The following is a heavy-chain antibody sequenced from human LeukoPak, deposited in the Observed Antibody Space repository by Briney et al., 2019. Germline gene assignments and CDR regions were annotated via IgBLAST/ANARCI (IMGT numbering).Heavy chain of an antibody. CDR2: VFYSGST. D-gene: IGHD5/OR15-5a*01. CDR1: GGSISSYY. J-gene: IGHJ4*02. Sequence: PSETLSLTCTVSGGSISSYYWSWIRQAPGKGLEWIGEVFYSGSTNSNPSLKSRLTMSVDESKHEFSLKLASVTAADTAIYYCASGGLVSRYLDHWGQGTLVTVSP. V-gene: IGHV4-59*12. CDR3: ASGGLVSRYLDH.